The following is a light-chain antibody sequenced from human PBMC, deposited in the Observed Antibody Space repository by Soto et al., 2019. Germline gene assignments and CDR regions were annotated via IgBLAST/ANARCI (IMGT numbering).Light chain of an antibody. CDR2: GAS. J-gene: IGKJ1*01. V-gene: IGKV3-20*01. CDR3: QQYGRSPWT. Sequence: EVVLTQSPGTLSLSPGKRATLSCRASQSVSSSYLAWYQQKPGQAPRLLIYGASSRATGIPDRFSGSGSGTDFTLTISRLEPEDFAVYYCQQYGRSPWTFGQGTKVDIK. CDR1: QSVSSSY.